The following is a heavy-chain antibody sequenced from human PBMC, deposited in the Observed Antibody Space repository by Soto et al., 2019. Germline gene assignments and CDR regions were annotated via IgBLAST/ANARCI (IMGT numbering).Heavy chain of an antibody. D-gene: IGHD6-13*01. CDR1: GFTFSSYA. CDR3: AKVNIAAAGIYYYYGMXV. Sequence: PGGSLRLSCAASGFTFSSYAMSWVRQAPGKGLEWVSAISGSGGSTYYADSVKGRFTISRDNSKNTLYLQMNSLRAEDTAVYYCAKVNIAAAGIYYYYGMXVWGQGTTVXVSS. J-gene: IGHJ6*02. CDR2: ISGSGGST. V-gene: IGHV3-23*01.